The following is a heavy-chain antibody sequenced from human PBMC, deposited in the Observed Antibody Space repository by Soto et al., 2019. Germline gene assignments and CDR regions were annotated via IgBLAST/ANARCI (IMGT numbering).Heavy chain of an antibody. D-gene: IGHD6-13*01. CDR1: GYTFTDYY. J-gene: IGHJ4*02. CDR2: INPSGGSP. CDR3: ARANSATDY. Sequence: ASVKVSCKASGYTFTDYYMHWVRQAPGQGLEWMGIINPSGGSPSYAQRFQGRITMTGDTSTSTVFLDLSSLRYEDTAVYYCARANSATDYWGQGTLVTVSS. V-gene: IGHV1-46*01.